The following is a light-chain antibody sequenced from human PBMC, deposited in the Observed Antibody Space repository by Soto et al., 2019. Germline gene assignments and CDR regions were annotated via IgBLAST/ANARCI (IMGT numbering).Light chain of an antibody. Sequence: QSVLTQPASVSGSPGQSITISCTGTSSDVGGYNYVSWYQQHPGKAPKLMIYDVRNRPSGVSNRFSGSKSVNTASLTISGLQAEDEADYYCSSYTTISTYVFGTGTKLNVL. CDR2: DVR. V-gene: IGLV2-14*01. CDR3: SSYTTISTYV. J-gene: IGLJ1*01. CDR1: SSDVGGYNY.